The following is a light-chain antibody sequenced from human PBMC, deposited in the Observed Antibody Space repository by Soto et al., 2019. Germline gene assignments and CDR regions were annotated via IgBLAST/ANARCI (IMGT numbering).Light chain of an antibody. CDR2: GAS. Sequence: EIVMTQSPATLSVSPGERATLSCRASQSFSSNLAWYQQKPGQAPRLLIYGASTRATGIPARFSGSGSGTEFTLTISSLQSEDFAVYSCQQYNNWPLTFGGGTKVEIK. V-gene: IGKV3-15*01. CDR1: QSFSSN. J-gene: IGKJ4*01. CDR3: QQYNNWPLT.